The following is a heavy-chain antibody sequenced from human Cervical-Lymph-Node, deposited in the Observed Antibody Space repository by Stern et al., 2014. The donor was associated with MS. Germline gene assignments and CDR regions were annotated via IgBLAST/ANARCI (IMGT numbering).Heavy chain of an antibody. CDR3: ARDGSSSWYDINWFDP. Sequence: VQLVQSGAEVKKPGASVKVSCKASGYTFTSYGISWVRQAPGQGLEWVAWISPYTGNTKYAQKFQGRVTMTTDTSTSTAYMELRSLRSDDTAVYYCARDGSSSWYDINWFDPWGQGTLVTVSS. D-gene: IGHD6-13*01. V-gene: IGHV1-18*01. CDR2: ISPYTGNT. CDR1: GYTFTSYG. J-gene: IGHJ5*02.